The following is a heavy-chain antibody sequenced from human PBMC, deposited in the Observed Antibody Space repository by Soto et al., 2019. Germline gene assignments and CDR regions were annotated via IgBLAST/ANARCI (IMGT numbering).Heavy chain of an antibody. CDR1: GFTFSSYG. D-gene: IGHD5-12*01. Sequence: GGSLRLSCAASGFTFSSYGMHWVRQAPGKGLEWVAVIWYDGSNKYYADSVKGRFTISRDNSKNTLYLQMNSLRAEDTAVYYCARRYSGYDFLVDYWGQGTLVTVSS. CDR3: ARRYSGYDFLVDY. V-gene: IGHV3-33*01. CDR2: IWYDGSNK. J-gene: IGHJ4*02.